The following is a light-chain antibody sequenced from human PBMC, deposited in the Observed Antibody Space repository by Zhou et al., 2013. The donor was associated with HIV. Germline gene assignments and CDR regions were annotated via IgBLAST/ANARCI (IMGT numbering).Light chain of an antibody. J-gene: IGKJ4*01. V-gene: IGKV3-15*01. CDR1: QSVSNSY. CDR2: GAS. Sequence: PGERATLSCRASQSVSNSYLAWYQQKTGQAPRLLIYGASTRATGIPARFSGSGSGTEFTLTISSLQSEDFAVYYCQHRSNWLTFGGGTKVEIK. CDR3: QHRSNWLT.